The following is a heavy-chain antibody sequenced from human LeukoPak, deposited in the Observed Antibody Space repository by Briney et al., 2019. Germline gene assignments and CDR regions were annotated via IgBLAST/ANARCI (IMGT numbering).Heavy chain of an antibody. CDR3: AAIVVVVAATPTRHFDY. V-gene: IGHV4-61*01. D-gene: IGHD2-15*01. Sequence: SETLSLTCTVSGGSVSSGSYYWSWIRQPPGKGLEWIGYIYYSGSTYYNPSLKSRVTISVDRSKNQFSLKLSSVTAADTAVYYCAAIVVVVAATPTRHFDYWGQGTLVTVSS. J-gene: IGHJ4*02. CDR2: IYYSGST. CDR1: GGSVSSGSYY.